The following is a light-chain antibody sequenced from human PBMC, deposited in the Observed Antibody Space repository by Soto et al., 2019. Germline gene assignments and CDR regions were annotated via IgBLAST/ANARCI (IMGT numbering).Light chain of an antibody. J-gene: IGKJ1*01. V-gene: IGKV1-5*03. CDR3: QQYKRSWT. CDR2: KVS. CDR1: QIIDTW. Sequence: DIQMTQSPSTLSASVGDRVIITCRASQIIDTWVAWYQQRPGKAPKVLISKVSNLESGVPARFRGSGSGTEFTLTISGLQPDDFATYYCQQYKRSWTFGQGTKVDIK.